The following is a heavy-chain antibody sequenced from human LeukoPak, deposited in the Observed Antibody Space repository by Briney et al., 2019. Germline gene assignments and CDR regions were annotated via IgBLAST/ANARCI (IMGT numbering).Heavy chain of an antibody. J-gene: IGHJ4*02. D-gene: IGHD4-17*01. CDR3: ARDSTVTTRYIFDF. CDR2: ISGSGGST. CDR1: GFTFSNYA. Sequence: GGSLRLSCAASGFTFSNYAMSWVRQAPGKGLEWVSGISGSGGSTYYADSVKGRFTISRDTFKNTLYLQMNSLRAEDTAIYYCARDSTVTTRYIFDFWGQGTLVTVSS. V-gene: IGHV3-23*01.